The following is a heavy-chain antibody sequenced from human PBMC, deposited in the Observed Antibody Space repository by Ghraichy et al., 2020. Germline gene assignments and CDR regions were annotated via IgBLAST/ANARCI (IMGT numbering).Heavy chain of an antibody. D-gene: IGHD2-2*02. J-gene: IGHJ4*02. CDR2: IYYSGST. CDR1: GGSISSGCYY. Sequence: SETLSLTCTVSGGSISSGCYYWSWIRQHPGKGLEWIGYIYYSGSTYYNPSLKSRVTISVDTSKNQFSLKLSSVTAADTAVYYCARDHCSSTSCYIDYWGQGTLVTVSS. V-gene: IGHV4-31*03. CDR3: ARDHCSSTSCYIDY.